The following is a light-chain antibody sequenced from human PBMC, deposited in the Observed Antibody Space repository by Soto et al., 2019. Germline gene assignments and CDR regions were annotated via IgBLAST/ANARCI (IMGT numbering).Light chain of an antibody. CDR1: QSVSCSY. CDR3: KQYGSSPIT. CDR2: GAS. J-gene: IGKJ3*01. Sequence: EIVLTQSPGTLSLAPGVRATLSCRASQSVSCSYLAWYQQKPGQAPSLLIYGASSRATGIPDRFSGSGSGTDFTLTISRLEPEDFAVYYCKQYGSSPITFGHGTKLDIK. V-gene: IGKV3-20*01.